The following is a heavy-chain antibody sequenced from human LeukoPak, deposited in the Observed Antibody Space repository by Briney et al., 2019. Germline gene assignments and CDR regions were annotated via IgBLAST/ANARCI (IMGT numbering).Heavy chain of an antibody. Sequence: PGGSLRLSCAASGFTFSSYWMSWVRQAPGKGLEWVATIKQDGSEKYFVDSVKGRFTISRDNAKKSLYLQMNSLRPEDTAVYYCARDSHLPATNWGQGTLVTVSS. CDR1: GFTFSSYW. CDR2: IKQDGSEK. CDR3: ARDSHLPATN. D-gene: IGHD2-2*01. J-gene: IGHJ4*02. V-gene: IGHV3-7*01.